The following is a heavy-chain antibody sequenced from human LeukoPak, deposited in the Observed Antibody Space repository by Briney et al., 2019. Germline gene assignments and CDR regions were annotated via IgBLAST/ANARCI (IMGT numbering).Heavy chain of an antibody. Sequence: GGSLRLSCAASGFTFSSYAMHWVRQAPGKGLEWVAVISYDGSNKYYAGSVKGRFTISRDNSKNTLYLQMNSLRAEDTAVYYCAKVAGYYYDSSGFDYWGQGTLVTVSS. CDR1: GFTFSSYA. CDR2: ISYDGSNK. V-gene: IGHV3-30-3*01. CDR3: AKVAGYYYDSSGFDY. J-gene: IGHJ4*02. D-gene: IGHD3-22*01.